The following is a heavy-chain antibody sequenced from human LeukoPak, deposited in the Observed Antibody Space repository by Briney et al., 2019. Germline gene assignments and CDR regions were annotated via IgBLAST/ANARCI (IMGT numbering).Heavy chain of an antibody. CDR1: GFTFSSNW. V-gene: IGHV3-74*01. CDR2: INTDGSST. CDR3: ARGSPGYSSSWYDY. D-gene: IGHD6-13*01. J-gene: IGHJ4*02. Sequence: PGGSLRLSCVASGFTFSSNWMHWVRHVPGKGLVWVSLINTDGSSTYYADSVKGRFTISRDNAKNTLYLQMNSLRAEDTAVYYCARGSPGYSSSWYDYWGQGTLVTVSS.